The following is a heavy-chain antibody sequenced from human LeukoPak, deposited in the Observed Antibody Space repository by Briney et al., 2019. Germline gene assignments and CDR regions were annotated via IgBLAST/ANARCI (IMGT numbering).Heavy chain of an antibody. Sequence: SETLSLTRTVSGGSITSSGYYWGWIRQPPGEGLEWIGSISYSGTTFYNPSLKSRVTISVDTSKNRFSLRLSSVTAADTAVYYCARRTVTSREGFEYWGQGTLVTVSS. CDR2: ISYSGTT. V-gene: IGHV4-39*01. CDR1: GGSITSSGYY. CDR3: ARRTVTSREGFEY. D-gene: IGHD4-17*01. J-gene: IGHJ4*02.